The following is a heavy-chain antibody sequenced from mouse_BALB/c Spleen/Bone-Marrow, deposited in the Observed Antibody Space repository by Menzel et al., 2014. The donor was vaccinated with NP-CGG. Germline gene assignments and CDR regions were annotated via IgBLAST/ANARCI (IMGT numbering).Heavy chain of an antibody. J-gene: IGHJ2*01. CDR3: TRRTATLDY. D-gene: IGHD1-2*01. CDR1: GYSFTSYW. V-gene: IGHV1-5*01. Sequence: SGTVLARPGASVKMSCKASGYSFTSYWIHWVKQRPGQGLEWIGAIYPGDSDTSFNQKFKDKAKLTAVTSASTAYVELSSLTNEDSAVYYCTRRTATLDYWGQGTTLTVSS. CDR2: IYPGDSDT.